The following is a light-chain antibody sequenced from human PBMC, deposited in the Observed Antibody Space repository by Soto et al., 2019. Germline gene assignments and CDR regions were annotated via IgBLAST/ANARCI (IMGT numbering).Light chain of an antibody. CDR2: DAS. CDR1: QSVSSY. V-gene: IGKV3-11*01. CDR3: QQRSNWLVT. J-gene: IGKJ5*01. Sequence: EILLTQSPATLSLSPGERATLSCRASQSVSSYLACYQQKPGQAPRLLIYDASNRATGIPARFSGSGSGTDFTLTISSLEPEDFAVYYCQQRSNWLVTFGQGTRLEIK.